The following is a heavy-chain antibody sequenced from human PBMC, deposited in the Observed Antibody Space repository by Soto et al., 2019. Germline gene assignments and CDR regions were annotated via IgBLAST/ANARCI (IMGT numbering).Heavy chain of an antibody. CDR1: GLTVSTNP. Sequence: EVPLVESGGGLVQPGGSLRLSCAASGLTVSTNPMSWVRQAPGKGLEWVSVIYTGGGTHYADTVKGRFTISTDNSKNTVNLQMNSLRPEDTAVYYCVRDGSGHWGQGTLVTVSS. CDR2: IYTGGGT. V-gene: IGHV3-66*01. CDR3: VRDGSGH. J-gene: IGHJ4*02.